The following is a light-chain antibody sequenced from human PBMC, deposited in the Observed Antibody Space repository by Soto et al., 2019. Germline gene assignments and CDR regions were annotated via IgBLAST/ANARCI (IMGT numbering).Light chain of an antibody. CDR2: QDN. V-gene: IGLV6-57*04. CDR3: HSYDSSAHWV. J-gene: IGLJ3*02. Sequence: NLMLTQPHSVSESPGKTVTISCTRSGGSIANNYVQWYQQRPGSAPTPVIFQDNERPSGVPDRFSGSIDSSSNSASLTISGLRTEDEADYYCHSYDSSAHWVFGGGTKVTV. CDR1: GGSIANNY.